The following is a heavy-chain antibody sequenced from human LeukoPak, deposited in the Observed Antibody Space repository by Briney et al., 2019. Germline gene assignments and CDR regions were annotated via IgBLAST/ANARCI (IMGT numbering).Heavy chain of an antibody. D-gene: IGHD5-24*01. J-gene: IGHJ4*02. Sequence: SETLSLTCSVSGGYLTEYYWSWIRQAPGKGLEWIGYIYHTGGTNYNPSLKSRVTISLDSSKKQFSLRLSSVTAADTAVYYCARDGDGGDAYRTYFDHWGQGALITVSS. V-gene: IGHV4-59*01. CDR3: ARDGDGGDAYRTYFDH. CDR2: IYHTGGT. CDR1: GGYLTEYY.